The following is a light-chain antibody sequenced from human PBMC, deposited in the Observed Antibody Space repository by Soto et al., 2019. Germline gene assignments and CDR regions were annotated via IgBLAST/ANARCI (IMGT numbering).Light chain of an antibody. Sequence: EIVLTQSPATLSLSPGERATLSCRASQSVSSYLAWYQQKPGQAPRLLIYDASNTATGIPARFSGSGPGTDFTLTISSLEPEDFAVYYCQQRSNWPFGGGTKVEIK. CDR2: DAS. CDR1: QSVSSY. V-gene: IGKV3D-11*02. CDR3: QQRSNWP. J-gene: IGKJ4*01.